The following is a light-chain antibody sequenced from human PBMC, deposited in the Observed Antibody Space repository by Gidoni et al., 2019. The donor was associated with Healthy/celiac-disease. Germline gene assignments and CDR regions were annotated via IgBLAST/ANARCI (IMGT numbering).Light chain of an antibody. CDR3: SSYAGSNNVV. V-gene: IGLV2-8*01. J-gene: IGLJ2*01. Sequence: QSALTQPPSASGPPGQSVTISCTGTSSDVGGYHYVSCYQQHPGKAPKLMIYEVSKRPTGVPDRFSGSKSGNTASLTVSGRQAEGEADYYCSSYAGSNNVVFGGGTKLTVL. CDR2: EVS. CDR1: SSDVGGYHY.